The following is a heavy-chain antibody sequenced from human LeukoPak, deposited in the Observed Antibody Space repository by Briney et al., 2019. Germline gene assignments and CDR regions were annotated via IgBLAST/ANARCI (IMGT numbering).Heavy chain of an antibody. J-gene: IGHJ6*03. Sequence: GGSLRLSCAASGFTFSDYNMRWIRQAPGKGLEWVSSISRSGSTKYYADSVKGRFTISRDNAKNSLFLQMNSLRAEDTAVYYCARGAYYYYMDVWGKGTTVTVSS. CDR2: ISRSGSTK. V-gene: IGHV3-11*01. CDR3: ARGAYYYYMDV. CDR1: GFTFSDYN.